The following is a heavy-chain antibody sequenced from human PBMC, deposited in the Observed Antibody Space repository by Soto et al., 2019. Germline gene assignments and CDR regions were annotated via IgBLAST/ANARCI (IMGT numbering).Heavy chain of an antibody. V-gene: IGHV3-23*01. CDR2: ISGGGGTT. J-gene: IGHJ4*02. CDR1: GFTFSNYA. Sequence: GESLKISCAASGFTFSNYAMRWVRQAPGKGLEWVSAISGGGGTTFYADSVKGRFTISRDNSKNTLYLQMNSLRAEDTAVYYCAKAAAAAYFDYWGQGTLVTVSS. CDR3: AKAAAAAYFDY. D-gene: IGHD6-25*01.